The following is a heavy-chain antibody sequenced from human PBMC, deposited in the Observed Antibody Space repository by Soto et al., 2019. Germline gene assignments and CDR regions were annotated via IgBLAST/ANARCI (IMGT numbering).Heavy chain of an antibody. V-gene: IGHV5-51*01. Sequence: PGESLKISCQGSGYSFTSYWIGWVRQMAGKGLEWMGFIYPGDSETRYSPSFQGQVTIPVDKSVSTAYLQWSSLKASDTAMYYCVRHLERGDYYYSAMGVWGQGTTVTVSS. D-gene: IGHD1-1*01. J-gene: IGHJ6*02. CDR3: VRHLERGDYYYSAMGV. CDR2: IYPGDSET. CDR1: GYSFTSYW.